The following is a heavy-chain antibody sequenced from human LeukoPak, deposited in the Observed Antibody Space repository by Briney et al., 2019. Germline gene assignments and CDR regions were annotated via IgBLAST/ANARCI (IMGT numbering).Heavy chain of an antibody. V-gene: IGHV4-61*02. CDR1: GGSISSGSYY. CDR2: IYTGGTT. J-gene: IGHJ4*02. Sequence: SETLSLTCTVSGGSISSGSYYWSWIQQPAGKGLEWIGRIYTGGTTYYNPSLESRVTISVDTSQNHFSLKLNSVTAADTAVYHCARGRYYFDYWGQGTLVTVSS. CDR3: ARGRYYFDY.